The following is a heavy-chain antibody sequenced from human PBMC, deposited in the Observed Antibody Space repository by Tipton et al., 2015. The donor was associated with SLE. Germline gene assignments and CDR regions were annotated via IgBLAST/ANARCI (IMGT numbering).Heavy chain of an antibody. D-gene: IGHD6-13*01. CDR1: AFSISSGFY. Sequence: TLSLTWAVSAFSISSGFYWGWIRQSPGQGLEWIGSIYHSGSTYYNPSLKSRVTISVDTSKNQFSLKLRSVTAADTAVYHCARSAGYGSNWAHFDYWGQGTLVTVSS. CDR2: IYHSGST. J-gene: IGHJ4*02. CDR3: ARSAGYGSNWAHFDY. V-gene: IGHV4-38-2*01.